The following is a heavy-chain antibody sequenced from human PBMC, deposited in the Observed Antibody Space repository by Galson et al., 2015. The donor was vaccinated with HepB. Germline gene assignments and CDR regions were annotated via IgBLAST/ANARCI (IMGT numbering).Heavy chain of an antibody. J-gene: IGHJ6*02. Sequence: SLRLSCAASGFTFSSYSMNWVRQAPGKGLEWVSSISRDSTYIHYTDSVKGRFTISRDSAQNSVYLQMNSLRADDTAVYYCTRGYSTATGSDGYYYYGMDVWGQGTTVSVS. CDR2: ISRDSTYI. CDR1: GFTFSSYS. D-gene: IGHD2-2*01. V-gene: IGHV3-21*01. CDR3: TRGYSTATGSDGYYYYGMDV.